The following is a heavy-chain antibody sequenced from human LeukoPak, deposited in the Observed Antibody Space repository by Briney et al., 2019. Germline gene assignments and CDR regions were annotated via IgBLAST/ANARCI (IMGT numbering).Heavy chain of an antibody. CDR2: IIPILGTA. CDR3: ARDPYGSGSYTPYNWFDP. Sequence: SVKVSCKASEGTLSSYAISWVRQAPGQGLEWMGGIIPILGTANYAQKFQGRVTITADESTSTAYMELSSLRSEDTAVYYCARDPYGSGSYTPYNWFDPWGQGTLVTVSS. J-gene: IGHJ5*02. V-gene: IGHV1-69*13. CDR1: EGTLSSYA. D-gene: IGHD3-10*01.